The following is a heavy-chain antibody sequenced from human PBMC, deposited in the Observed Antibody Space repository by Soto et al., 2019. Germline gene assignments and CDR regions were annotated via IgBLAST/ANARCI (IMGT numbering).Heavy chain of an antibody. Sequence: EMQLLESGGGLVQPGGSLRLSCAASEFSFSSYAMSWVRQAPEKGMEWVSAISGSGGSTYYADSVKGRFTISRDNSKNTLYLQMNSLRAEDTVVYYCAKGFLEWLLSFDYWGQGTLVTVSS. V-gene: IGHV3-23*01. CDR2: ISGSGGST. CDR3: AKGFLEWLLSFDY. D-gene: IGHD3-3*01. J-gene: IGHJ4*02. CDR1: EFSFSSYA.